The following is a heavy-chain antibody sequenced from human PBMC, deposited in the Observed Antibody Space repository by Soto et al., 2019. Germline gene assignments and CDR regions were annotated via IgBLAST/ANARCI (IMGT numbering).Heavy chain of an antibody. V-gene: IGHV5-51*01. CDR1: GYTFTNYW. Sequence: GESLKISCKGSGYTFTNYWIGWVLQMPGKGPEWMGIIYPGDSDTKYNPSFQGQVTISADKSITTTYLQWSSLKASDTAIYYCAASIFYYGMDVWGQGTTVTVS. CDR3: AASIFYYGMDV. CDR2: IYPGDSDT. J-gene: IGHJ6*02.